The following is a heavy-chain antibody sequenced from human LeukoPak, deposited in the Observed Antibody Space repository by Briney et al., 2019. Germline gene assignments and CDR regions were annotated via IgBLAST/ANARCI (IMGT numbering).Heavy chain of an antibody. V-gene: IGHV3-33*01. J-gene: IGHJ4*02. Sequence: GGSLRLSCAASGFTFSSYGLHWARQAPGKGLEWVAVILSDGSKEFYTDSVKGRFTISRDNSKNTLYLQMNSLRAEDTAVYYCAREGVEMATIDLDYWGQGTPVTVSS. D-gene: IGHD5-24*01. CDR1: GFTFSSYG. CDR2: ILSDGSKE. CDR3: AREGVEMATIDLDY.